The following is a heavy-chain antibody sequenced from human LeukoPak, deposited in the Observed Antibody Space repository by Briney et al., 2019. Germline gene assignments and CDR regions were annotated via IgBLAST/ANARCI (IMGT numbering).Heavy chain of an antibody. CDR2: IYTSGST. Sequence: SETLSLTCTVSGGSISSGSYYWSWIRQPAGKGLEWIGRIYTSGSTNYNPSLKSRVTISVDTSKNQFSLKLSSVTAADTAVYYCAREVMGYDSSGYFPRCDYWGQGTLVTVSS. CDR1: GGSISSGSYY. D-gene: IGHD3-22*01. V-gene: IGHV4-61*02. J-gene: IGHJ4*02. CDR3: AREVMGYDSSGYFPRCDY.